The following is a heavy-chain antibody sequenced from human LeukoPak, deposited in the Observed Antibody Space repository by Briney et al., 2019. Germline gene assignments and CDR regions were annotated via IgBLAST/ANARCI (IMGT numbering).Heavy chain of an antibody. V-gene: IGHV4-61*01. CDR1: GASVSGDSISSYY. D-gene: IGHD2-2*01. CDR3: ARLLGIVVVPAASLSWYFDL. CDR2: IYYSGST. Sequence: SETLSLTCTVSGASVSGDSISSYYWSWIRQPPGKGLEWIGSIYYSGSTNYNPSLKSRVTFSVDMSRNQFSLKVNSVTAADTAVYYCARLLGIVVVPAASLSWYFDLWGRGTLVTVSS. J-gene: IGHJ2*01.